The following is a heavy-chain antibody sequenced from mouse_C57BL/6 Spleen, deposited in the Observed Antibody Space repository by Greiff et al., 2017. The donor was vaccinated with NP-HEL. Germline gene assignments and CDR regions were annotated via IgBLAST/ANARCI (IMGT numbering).Heavy chain of an antibody. CDR3: ARRGTTVVPLDY. Sequence: QVQLQQPGAELVKPGASVKLSCKASGYTFTSYWMQWVKQRPGQGLEWIGEIDPSDSYTNYNQKFKGKATLTVDTSPSTAYMQLSSLTSEDSAVYYCARRGTTVVPLDYWGQGTTLTVSS. CDR1: GYTFTSYW. D-gene: IGHD1-1*01. CDR2: IDPSDSYT. V-gene: IGHV1-50*01. J-gene: IGHJ2*01.